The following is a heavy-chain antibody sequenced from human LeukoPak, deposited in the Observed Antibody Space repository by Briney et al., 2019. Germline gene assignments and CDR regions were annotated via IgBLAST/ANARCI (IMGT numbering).Heavy chain of an antibody. Sequence: SGTLSLTCTVSGGSISSSTYYLGWFRQPPGKGLEWIAYLLDSVNTKDNPSLSSRLTLSADTSKNQFSLRLSSVTAADTAIYYCATIKRGSIYGFFDFWDQGIKVTVSS. J-gene: IGHJ4*02. CDR3: ATIKRGSIYGFFDF. V-gene: IGHV4-39*07. CDR2: LLDSVNT. D-gene: IGHD5-18*01. CDR1: GGSISSSTYY.